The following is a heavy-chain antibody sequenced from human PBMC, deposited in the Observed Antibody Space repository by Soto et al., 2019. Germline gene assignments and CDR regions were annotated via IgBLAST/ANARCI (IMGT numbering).Heavy chain of an antibody. CDR1: GFTFSHYG. V-gene: IGHV3-30*03. CDR3: ASYSGKYQGPIDY. J-gene: IGHJ4*02. CDR2: ISYDGSNK. Sequence: QVQLVESGGGVVQPGRSLRLSCAASGFTFSHYGIHWVRQAPGKGLEWLAVISYDGSNKHYADAFKGRFTVSTDNSKNTLYLQMNSRRAGDTAVYFCASYSGKYQGPIDYWGQGTLVTVSS. D-gene: IGHD1-26*01.